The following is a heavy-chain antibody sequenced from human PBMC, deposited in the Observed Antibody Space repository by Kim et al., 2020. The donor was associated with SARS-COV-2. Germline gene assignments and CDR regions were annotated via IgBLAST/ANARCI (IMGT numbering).Heavy chain of an antibody. D-gene: IGHD6-19*01. CDR3: AKPFEQWLDAFDI. CDR1: GFTFSSYG. Sequence: GGSLRLSCAASGFTFSSYGMHWVRQAPGKGLEWVAVIWYDGSNKYYADSVKGRFTISRDNSKNTLYLQMNSLRAEDTAVYYCAKPFEQWLDAFDIWGQGTMLTVSS. CDR2: IWYDGSNK. J-gene: IGHJ3*02. V-gene: IGHV3-33*06.